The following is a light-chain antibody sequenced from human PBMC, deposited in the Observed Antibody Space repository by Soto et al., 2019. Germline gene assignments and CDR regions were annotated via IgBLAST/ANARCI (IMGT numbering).Light chain of an antibody. CDR3: QQGSTTPIT. J-gene: IGKJ5*01. Sequence: DIQMTQSPSSLSASAGDRVTITCRASQAIRNNLAWYQQRPGEVPKLLIYAASTLHSGVPSRFSGSGSGTGFTLTISSLQPEDAATYCCQQGSTTPITFGLGTRLDTK. CDR1: QAIRNN. CDR2: AAS. V-gene: IGKV1-27*01.